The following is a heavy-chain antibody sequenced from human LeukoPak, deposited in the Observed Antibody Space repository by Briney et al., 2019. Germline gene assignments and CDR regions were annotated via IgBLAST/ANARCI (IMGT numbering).Heavy chain of an antibody. D-gene: IGHD5-18*01. V-gene: IGHV3-33*01. J-gene: IGHJ4*02. CDR3: ARGYSYGYFDY. Sequence: GGSLRLSCAASGFTFSSYGMHWVRQAPGKGLEWVAVIWYDGSNKYYADSVKGRFTISRDNSKNTLYLQMNSLRAEDTAVYYCARGYSYGYFDYWGQGTLVTVPS. CDR1: GFTFSSYG. CDR2: IWYDGSNK.